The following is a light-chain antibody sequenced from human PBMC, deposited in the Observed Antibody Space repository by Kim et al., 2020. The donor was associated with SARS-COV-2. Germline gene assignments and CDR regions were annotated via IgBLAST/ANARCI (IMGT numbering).Light chain of an antibody. V-gene: IGKV3-11*01. CDR2: DAS. Sequence: SLSPGERATLSGRASQSVRTYLAWYQQKPGQSPRLLIYDASNRATGIPARFSGGGSGTDFTLTISSLEPEDFAVYYCQQRGNWPTFGQGTRLEIK. CDR3: QQRGNWPT. J-gene: IGKJ5*01. CDR1: QSVRTY.